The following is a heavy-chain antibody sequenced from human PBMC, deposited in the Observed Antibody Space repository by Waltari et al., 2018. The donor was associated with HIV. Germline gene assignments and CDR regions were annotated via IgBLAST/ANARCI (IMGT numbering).Heavy chain of an antibody. D-gene: IGHD3-22*01. CDR2: SSGSGGST. Sequence: EVQLLESGGGLVQPGGSLRLSCAASGFTFSNYAMSWVRQAPGKGLEWVLSSSGSGGSTYYADSVKGRVTVSRDNSKDTLFLQMNSLRAEDTALYYCAKEGIIVITDAFDIWGQGTMVIVSS. CDR3: AKEGIIVITDAFDI. V-gene: IGHV3-23*01. CDR1: GFTFSNYA. J-gene: IGHJ3*02.